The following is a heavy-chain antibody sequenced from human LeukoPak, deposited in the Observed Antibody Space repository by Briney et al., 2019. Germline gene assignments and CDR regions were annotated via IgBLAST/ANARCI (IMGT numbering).Heavy chain of an antibody. CDR2: IRSKAYGGTT. D-gene: IGHD2-2*02. V-gene: IGHV3-49*04. CDR3: TRVKLGYCSSTSCYTGWFDY. CDR1: GFTFGDYA. J-gene: IGHJ4*02. Sequence: GGSLRLSCTASGFTFGDYAMSWVRQAPGKGLEWVGFIRSKAYGGTTEYAASVKGRFTISRDDSKSIAYLQMNSLKTEDTAVYYCTRVKLGYCSSTSCYTGWFDYWGQGTLVTVSS.